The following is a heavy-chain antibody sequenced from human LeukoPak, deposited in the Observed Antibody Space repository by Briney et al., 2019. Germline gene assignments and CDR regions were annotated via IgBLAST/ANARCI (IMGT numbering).Heavy chain of an antibody. D-gene: IGHD3-10*01. CDR2: IVVGSGNT. V-gene: IGHV1-58*02. J-gene: IGHJ4*02. Sequence: SVKVSCKASGFTFTSSTIQWVRQARGQRLEWIGWIVVGSGNTNYAQKFQERVIITRDMSTTTVYMELSSLRSEDTAVYYCARTPWFGELTLDYWGQGTLVTVSS. CDR3: ARTPWFGELTLDY. CDR1: GFTFTSST.